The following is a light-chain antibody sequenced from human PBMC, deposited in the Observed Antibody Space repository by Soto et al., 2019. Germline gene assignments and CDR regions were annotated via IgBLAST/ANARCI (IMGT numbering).Light chain of an antibody. V-gene: IGLV1-47*01. CDR1: SSNIGRNY. Sequence: QAVVTQPPSASGTPGQRVTISCSGSSSNIGRNYVYWYQQPPGTAPKLLIYRNDQRPSGVPDRISGSKSGTSASLAISGLRSEDEADYYCAAWDDSLSGFYVFGTGTKLTVL. CDR3: AAWDDSLSGFYV. CDR2: RND. J-gene: IGLJ1*01.